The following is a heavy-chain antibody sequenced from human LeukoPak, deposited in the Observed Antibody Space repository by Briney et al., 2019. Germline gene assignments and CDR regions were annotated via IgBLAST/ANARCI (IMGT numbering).Heavy chain of an antibody. D-gene: IGHD3-22*01. V-gene: IGHV1-69*13. CDR3: ARGAYYDSSGYYLGFDY. CDR2: IIPIFGTV. Sequence: SVKVSCKASGGTFSSYAINWVRQAPGQGLEWMGGIIPIFGTVNYAQKFHGRVTITADVSTSTAYMELSTLRSEDTAVYYCARGAYYDSSGYYLGFDYWGQGTLVTVSS. CDR1: GGTFSSYA. J-gene: IGHJ4*02.